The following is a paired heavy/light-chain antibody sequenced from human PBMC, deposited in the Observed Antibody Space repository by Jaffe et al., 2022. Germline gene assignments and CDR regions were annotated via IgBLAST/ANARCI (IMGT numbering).Light chain of an antibody. V-gene: IGLV2-14*01. Sequence: QSALTQPASVSGSPGQSITISCTGTSSDVGGYNYVSWYQQHPGKAPKLMIYEVSNRPSGVSNRFSGSKSGNTASLTISGLQAEDEADYYCSSYTSSSTYNYVFGTGTKVTVL. CDR2: EVS. J-gene: IGLJ1*01. CDR1: SSDVGGYNY. CDR3: SSYTSSSTYNYV.
Heavy chain of an antibody. CDR3: ARDVGGLWFGEPKALNWFDP. CDR2: IYTSGST. V-gene: IGHV4-61*02. CDR1: GGSISSGSYY. J-gene: IGHJ5*02. D-gene: IGHD3-10*01. Sequence: QVQLQESGPGLVKPSQTLSLTCTVSGGSISSGSYYWSWIRQPAGKGLEWIGRIYTSGSTNYNPSLKSRVTISVDTSKNQFSLKLSSVTAADTAVYYCARDVGGLWFGEPKALNWFDPWGQGTLVTVSS.